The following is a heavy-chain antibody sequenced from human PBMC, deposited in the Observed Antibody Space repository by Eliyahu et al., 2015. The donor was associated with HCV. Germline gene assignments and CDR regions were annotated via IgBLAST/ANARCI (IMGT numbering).Heavy chain of an antibody. Sequence: EVQLVESGGGLVQPGGSLRLSCAACGCPFKDYWMSWVRQAPGKGLQWVXNIKQDGSEKYYVDSVRGRFTISRDNAKNSLYLQMNTLRAEDSAMYYCARGHWGRDYWGQGTLVTVSS. V-gene: IGHV3-7*03. CDR2: IKQDGSEK. CDR3: ARGHWGRDY. D-gene: IGHD7-27*01. CDR1: GCPFKDYW. J-gene: IGHJ4*02.